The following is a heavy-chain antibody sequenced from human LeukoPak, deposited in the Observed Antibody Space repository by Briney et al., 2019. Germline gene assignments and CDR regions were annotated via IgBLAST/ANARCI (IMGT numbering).Heavy chain of an antibody. V-gene: IGHV1-2*02. Sequence: ASVKVSCKASGYTFTSYYLHWVRQAPGQGPEWMGWINPNSGGTNYAQKFQGRVTMTRDTSISTAYMELSRLRSDDTAVYYCARWESNTAMVDDAFDIWGQGTMVTVSS. D-gene: IGHD5-18*01. CDR2: INPNSGGT. J-gene: IGHJ3*02. CDR1: GYTFTSYY. CDR3: ARWESNTAMVDDAFDI.